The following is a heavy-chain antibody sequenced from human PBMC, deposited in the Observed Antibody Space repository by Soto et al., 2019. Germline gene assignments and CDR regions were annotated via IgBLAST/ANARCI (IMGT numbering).Heavy chain of an antibody. Sequence: PSETPSLSCTVSGGSICNFYWSWIRQPPGKGLEWIGYVYYTGSTSYNPSLKRRVTFSADSSRGQFSLRLNSVTAADTAVYYCARTVLGPDLLADSFVDYYYYMDVWGQGTTVTVSS. D-gene: IGHD3-9*01. CDR2: VYYTGST. V-gene: IGHV4-59*08. CDR3: ARTVLGPDLLADSFVDYYYYMDV. J-gene: IGHJ6*03. CDR1: GGSICNFY.